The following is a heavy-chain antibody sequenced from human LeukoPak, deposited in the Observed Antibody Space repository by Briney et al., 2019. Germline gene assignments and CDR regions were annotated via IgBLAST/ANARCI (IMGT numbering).Heavy chain of an antibody. CDR2: INPNSGGT. J-gene: IGHJ4*02. D-gene: IGHD1-26*01. V-gene: IGHV1-2*02. CDR1: GYTFTGYY. Sequence: GASVKVSCKASGYTFTGYYMHWVRQAPGQGLEWMGWINPNSGGTNYAQKFQGRVTMTRDTSISTAYMELSRLRSDDTAVYYCARGRVGVGAQEEYYFDYWGQGTLVTVSS. CDR3: ARGRVGVGAQEEYYFDY.